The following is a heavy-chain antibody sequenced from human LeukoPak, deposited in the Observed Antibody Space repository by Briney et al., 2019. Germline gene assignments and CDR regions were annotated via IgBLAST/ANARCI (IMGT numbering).Heavy chain of an antibody. CDR2: IQAGGEEY. D-gene: IGHD4-23*01. CDR1: GFTFNTYG. V-gene: IGHV3-30*02. Sequence: TGVSLRLSCAASGFTFNTYGMHWVRQSPGKGLEGMTFIQAGGEEYYYAESVKGRFTVSRDNSKNTLYLQMNSLRPEDTAVYYCARDTPGYGGDDFDYWGQGALVTVSS. J-gene: IGHJ4*02. CDR3: ARDTPGYGGDDFDY.